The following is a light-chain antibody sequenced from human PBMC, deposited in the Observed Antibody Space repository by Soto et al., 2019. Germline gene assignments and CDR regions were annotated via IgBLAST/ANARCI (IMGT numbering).Light chain of an antibody. CDR2: GAS. Sequence: EIVLTQSPDTLSLSPGERATLSCRTSRSLASGYLAWYQQRPGQAPRLVIYGASSRATGIPDRFSGSGSGTDFTLSITRLEPEDFAVYYRQQYASSPETFGQGTKVEIK. CDR1: RSLASGY. J-gene: IGKJ1*01. CDR3: QQYASSPET. V-gene: IGKV3-20*01.